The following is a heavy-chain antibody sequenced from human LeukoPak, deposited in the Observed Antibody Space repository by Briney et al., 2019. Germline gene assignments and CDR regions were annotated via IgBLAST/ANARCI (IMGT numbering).Heavy chain of an antibody. D-gene: IGHD2-2*01. CDR3: ARVSVVPAAIDALDI. J-gene: IGHJ3*02. CDR2: IYYSGST. Sequence: PSETLSLTCTVSGGSISSSSYYWGWIRQPPGKGLEWIGSIYYSGSTYYNPSLKSRVTISVDTSKNQFSLELSSVTAADTAVYYCARVSVVPAAIDALDIWGQGTMVTVSS. CDR1: GGSISSSSYY. V-gene: IGHV4-39*07.